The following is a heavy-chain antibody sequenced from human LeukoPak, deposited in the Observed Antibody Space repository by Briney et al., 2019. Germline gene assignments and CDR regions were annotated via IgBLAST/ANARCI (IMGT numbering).Heavy chain of an antibody. CDR3: GRIGYSSSSTDH. Sequence: GGSLRLSCAPSRFTFRNYWMSWSPDAPGKGLGWVANIKHAGNEKLYADSLKGRFTISRDTAKNYLYLHIARLRAETTAVYLSGRIGYSSSSTDHWVGGTRVSVPS. CDR1: RFTFRNYW. CDR2: IKHAGNEK. D-gene: IGHD6-6*01. J-gene: IGHJ4*02. V-gene: IGHV3-7*04.